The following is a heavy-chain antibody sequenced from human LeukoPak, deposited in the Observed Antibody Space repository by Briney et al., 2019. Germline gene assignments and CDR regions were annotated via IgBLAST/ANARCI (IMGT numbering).Heavy chain of an antibody. V-gene: IGHV4-59*12. CDR3: ARDKRGYYYDSSGYYYSDAFDI. CDR2: IYYSGST. CDR1: GGSISSYY. J-gene: IGHJ3*02. D-gene: IGHD3-22*01. Sequence: SETLSHTCTVSGGSISSYYWSWIRQPPGKGLEWIGYIYYSGSTNYNPSLKSRVTISVDTSKNQFSLKLSSVTAADTAVYYCARDKRGYYYDSSGYYYSDAFDIWGQGTMVTVSS.